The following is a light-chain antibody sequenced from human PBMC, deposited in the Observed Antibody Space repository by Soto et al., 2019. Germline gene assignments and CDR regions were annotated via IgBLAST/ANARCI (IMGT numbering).Light chain of an antibody. CDR2: AAS. Sequence: DIQMTQSPSSLSASVGDRVTIACRASQSINSSLIWYQQKPGKAPQVLIHAASNLQSGVPSRFNGGGSGTEFTLIINSLQPEDLATYYCQQSYGLPRTFGQGTKV. V-gene: IGKV1-39*01. CDR1: QSINSS. J-gene: IGKJ1*01. CDR3: QQSYGLPRT.